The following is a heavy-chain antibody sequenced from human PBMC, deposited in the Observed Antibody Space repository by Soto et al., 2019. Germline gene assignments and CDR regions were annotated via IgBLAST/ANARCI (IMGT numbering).Heavy chain of an antibody. CDR1: GDSVSGGRYY. D-gene: IGHD5-12*01. Sequence: QVQLRESGPGLVKPSETLSLTCTVSGDSVSGGRYYWSWIRQPPGKGLEWIGYISHTGNTNYNPSLKSRVTTSIDTSKNQFSLKLSSVTAADTAVYYCARANSGPYYFDYWGQGTLVTVSS. CDR3: ARANSGPYYFDY. V-gene: IGHV4-61*01. CDR2: ISHTGNT. J-gene: IGHJ4*02.